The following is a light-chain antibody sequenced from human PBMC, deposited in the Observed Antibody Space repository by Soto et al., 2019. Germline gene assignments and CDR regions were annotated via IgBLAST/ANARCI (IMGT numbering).Light chain of an antibody. CDR3: QQSYITPPGT. V-gene: IGKV1-39*01. Sequence: IQMTQSPSSLSASVGDRVTITCGASQSIRSYLNCYQQKPGKAPNLLIYAASGLQTGVPSRFSGSGSGTDFTLSISSLQREDFATYYCQQSYITPPGTFGQGTKV. CDR2: AAS. CDR1: QSIRSY. J-gene: IGKJ1*01.